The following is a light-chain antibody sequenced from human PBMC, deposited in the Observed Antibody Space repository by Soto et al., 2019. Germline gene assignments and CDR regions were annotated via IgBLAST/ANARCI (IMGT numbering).Light chain of an antibody. J-gene: IGKJ1*01. CDR2: GAS. Sequence: VMTQSPATLSVSPGEGATLSCRASQSVSSNLAWYQQKPGHAPRLLIYGASSRATGIPDRFSGSGSGTDFTLTISRLEPEDFAVYYCQQYGSSRTFGQGTKVDI. CDR3: QQYGSSRT. V-gene: IGKV3-20*01. CDR1: QSVSSN.